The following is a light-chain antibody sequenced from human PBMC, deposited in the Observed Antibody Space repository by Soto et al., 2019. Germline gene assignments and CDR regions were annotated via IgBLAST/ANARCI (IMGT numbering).Light chain of an antibody. CDR3: QYQGS. J-gene: IGKJ4*01. V-gene: IGKV3-20*01. CDR1: QSVSRRY. Sequence: IVLTQSPDTLSLSPGQRATLSCRASQSVSRRYLAWYQQKPGQAPILLIYDVSERASDIPDRFSGSGSGTDFTLTINRLVHEDVAVYYCQYQGSFGGGTKVEIE. CDR2: DVS.